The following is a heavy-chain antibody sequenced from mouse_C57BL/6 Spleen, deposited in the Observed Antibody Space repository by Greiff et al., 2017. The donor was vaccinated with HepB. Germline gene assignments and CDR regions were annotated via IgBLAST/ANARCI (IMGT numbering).Heavy chain of an antibody. CDR1: GYTFTDYE. V-gene: IGHV1-15*01. Sequence: QVQLQQSGAELVRPGASVTLSCKASGYTFTDYEMHWVKQTPVHGLEWIGAIDPETGGTAYNQKFKGKAILTADKFSSTAYMELRSLTSEDSAVYYCTRGYYSNYEAWFAYWGQGTLVTVSA. D-gene: IGHD2-5*01. J-gene: IGHJ3*01. CDR3: TRGYYSNYEAWFAY. CDR2: IDPETGGT.